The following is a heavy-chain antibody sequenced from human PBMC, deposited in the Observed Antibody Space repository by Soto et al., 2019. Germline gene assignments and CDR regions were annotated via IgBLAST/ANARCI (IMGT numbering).Heavy chain of an antibody. V-gene: IGHV1-8*01. CDR1: GYSFTNND. CDR3: ARMETFGSLNWFDP. CDR2: TNPGSGDT. Sequence: ASVKVSCKASGYSFTNNDVSWVRQATGQGLEWMGWTNPGSGDTGYAQKFQGRVTMTRDISIATAYMELSSLRSDDTAIYYCARMETFGSLNWFDPWGQGTLVTVSS. J-gene: IGHJ5*02. D-gene: IGHD3-16*01.